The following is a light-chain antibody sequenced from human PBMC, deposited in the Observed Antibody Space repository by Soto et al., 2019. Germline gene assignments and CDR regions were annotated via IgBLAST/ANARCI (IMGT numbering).Light chain of an antibody. V-gene: IGLV2-23*02. CDR2: EVT. J-gene: IGLJ2*01. CDR1: SSDVGNYNL. CDR3: CSYATTSPVV. Sequence: QSALTQPASVSGSPGQSITISCTGTSSDVGNYNLVSWYQHHPGKAPKLLIYEVTKRPSGVSNRFSGYKSGNTASLTISGLQAEDEADYSCCSYATTSPVVFGGGTQLTVL.